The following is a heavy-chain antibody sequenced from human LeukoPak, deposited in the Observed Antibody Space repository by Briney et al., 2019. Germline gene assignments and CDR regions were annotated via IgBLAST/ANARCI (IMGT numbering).Heavy chain of an antibody. CDR3: ARGASGYSYGPPWY. CDR2: IYYSGST. V-gene: IGHV4-59*01. J-gene: IGHJ4*02. CDR1: GGSISSYY. Sequence: SETLSLTCTVSGGSISSYYWSWIRQPPAKGLEWIGYIYYSGSTNYNPSLKSRVTISVDTSKNQFSLKLNSVTAADTAVYYCARGASGYSYGPPWYWGQGTLVTVSS. D-gene: IGHD5-18*01.